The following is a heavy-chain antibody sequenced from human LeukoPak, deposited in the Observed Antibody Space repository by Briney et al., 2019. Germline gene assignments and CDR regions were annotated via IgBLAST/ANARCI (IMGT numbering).Heavy chain of an antibody. J-gene: IGHJ5*02. Sequence: PGGSLRLSCAASGFTFSSYGMHWVRQAPGKGLEWVAFIRYDGSNKYYADSVKGRFTISRDNSKNTLYLQMNSLRAEDTAVYYCAKVGPRIVVPESWGQGTLVTVSS. D-gene: IGHD2-2*01. CDR1: GFTFSSYG. CDR2: IRYDGSNK. V-gene: IGHV3-30*02. CDR3: AKVGPRIVVPES.